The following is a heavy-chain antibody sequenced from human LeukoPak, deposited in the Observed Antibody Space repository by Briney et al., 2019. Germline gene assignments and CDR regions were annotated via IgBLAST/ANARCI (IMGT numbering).Heavy chain of an antibody. V-gene: IGHV4-38-2*01. Sequence: SETLSLTCAVSVYSISSDYYWGWFRQPPGKGLEWIGSIYQSGSTHYNPSLKSRVTISVDTSKNQFSLKLSSVTAADTAVYYCARNSSSDGYKSARSFDLWGRGTLVTVSS. J-gene: IGHJ2*01. D-gene: IGHD5-24*01. CDR1: VYSISSDYY. CDR3: ARNSSSDGYKSARSFDL. CDR2: IYQSGST.